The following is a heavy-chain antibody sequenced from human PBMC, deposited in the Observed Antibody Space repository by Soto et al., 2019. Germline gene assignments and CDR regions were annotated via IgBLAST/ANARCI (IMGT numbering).Heavy chain of an antibody. D-gene: IGHD1-1*01. CDR1: GGSLSTPVW. V-gene: IGHV4-4*02. Sequence: QLQLQESGPGLVKPSGTLSLTCGVSGGSLSTPVWWSWVRLPPGKGLEWIGEVFHSGSANYNPSLQSRVTISLDKSTNQFSRRLSSVTAADTAVYYCARKAWTRLDYRGQGALVTVSS. CDR2: VFHSGSA. CDR3: ARKAWTRLDY. J-gene: IGHJ4*02.